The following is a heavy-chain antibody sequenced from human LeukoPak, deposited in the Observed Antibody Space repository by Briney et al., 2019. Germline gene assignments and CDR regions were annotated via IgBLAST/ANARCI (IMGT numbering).Heavy chain of an antibody. D-gene: IGHD4-17*01. J-gene: IGHJ4*02. CDR1: GFTFSSYS. CDR3: ARGGYGDYDLDY. V-gene: IGHV3-21*01. CDR2: ISSSSSYI. Sequence: GGSLRLSCAASGFTFSSYSMSWVRQAPGEGLEWVSSISSSSSYIYYADSVKGRFTVSRDNAKNSLYLQMNSLRAEDTAVYYCARGGYGDYDLDYWGRGTLVTVSS.